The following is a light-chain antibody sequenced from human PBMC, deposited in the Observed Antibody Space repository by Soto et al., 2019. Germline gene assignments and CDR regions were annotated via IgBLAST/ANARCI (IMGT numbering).Light chain of an antibody. CDR1: QSINRD. V-gene: IGKV3D-15*01. CDR2: GAS. Sequence: EIVMTQSPATLSVSPGESATLSCRASQSINRDLAWYEQKPGQTPRRVIYGASTWGTGVPPRFTGSGSGTEFTLTISRLEPEDFAVYYCQHYVSPPITFGQGTRLEIK. J-gene: IGKJ5*01. CDR3: QHYVSPPIT.